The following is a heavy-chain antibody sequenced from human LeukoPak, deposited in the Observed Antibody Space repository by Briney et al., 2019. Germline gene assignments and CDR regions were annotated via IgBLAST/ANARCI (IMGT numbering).Heavy chain of an antibody. CDR2: ISSSGSTI. V-gene: IGHV3-48*03. Sequence: PGGSLRLSCAASGFTFSSYEMNWVRQAPGKGLEWVSYISSSGSTIYYADSVKGRFTISRDNAKNSLYLQMNSLRAEDTAVYYCARTTVGIPLDYWGQGTLVTVSS. CDR3: ARTTVGIPLDY. J-gene: IGHJ4*02. CDR1: GFTFSSYE. D-gene: IGHD4-23*01.